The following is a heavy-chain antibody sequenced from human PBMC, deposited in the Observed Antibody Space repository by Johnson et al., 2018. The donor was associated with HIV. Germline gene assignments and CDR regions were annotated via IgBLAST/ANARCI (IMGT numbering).Heavy chain of an antibody. CDR3: ARVGQQSNAFDI. Sequence: MLLVESGGGVVQPGRSLRLSCAASGFTFSNYAMHWVRQAPGKGLEWVGRTRNKANSYTTEYAASVKGRFTISRDDSKNSLYLQMNSLKTEDTAVYYCARVGQQSNAFDIWGQGTMVTVSS. J-gene: IGHJ3*02. CDR1: GFTFSNYA. V-gene: IGHV3-72*01. D-gene: IGHD6-13*01. CDR2: TRNKANSYTT.